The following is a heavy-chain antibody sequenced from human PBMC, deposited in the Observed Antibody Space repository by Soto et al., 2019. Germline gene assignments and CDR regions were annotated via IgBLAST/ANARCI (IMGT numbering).Heavy chain of an antibody. D-gene: IGHD6-13*01. J-gene: IGHJ6*02. CDR2: IDPSDSYT. Sequence: PGESLKISCKASGYSFTSYWISWVRQMPGKGLEWMGRIDPSDSYTNYSPSFQGHVTISADKSISTAYLQWSSLKASDTAMYYCARQDLVAAAGYYYYGMDVWGQGTTVTVSS. CDR1: GYSFTSYW. V-gene: IGHV5-10-1*01. CDR3: ARQDLVAAAGYYYYGMDV.